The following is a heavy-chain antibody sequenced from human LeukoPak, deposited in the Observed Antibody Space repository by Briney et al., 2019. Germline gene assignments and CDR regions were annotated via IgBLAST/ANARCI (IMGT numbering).Heavy chain of an antibody. V-gene: IGHV5-51*01. J-gene: IGHJ4*02. CDR1: GYSFTSYW. CDR3: ARERGASGYDSGLDFDY. D-gene: IGHD5-12*01. CDR2: IYPGDSDT. Sequence: GESLKISCKGSGYSFTSYWIGGVRQMPGKGLEWMGIIYPGDSDTRYSPSFQGQVTISADKSVNTAYLQWRSLKASDTAMYCARERGASGYDSGLDFDYWGQGALVTVSS.